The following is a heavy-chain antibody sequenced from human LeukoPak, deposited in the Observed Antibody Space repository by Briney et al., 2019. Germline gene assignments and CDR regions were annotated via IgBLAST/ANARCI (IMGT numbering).Heavy chain of an antibody. Sequence: PSETLSLTCAVYGGSFSGYYWSWIRQPPGKGLEWIGEINHSGSTNYNPSLKSRVTISVDTSKNQFSLKLSSVTAADTAVYYCARLPTMVRGVLDYWGQGTLVTVSS. CDR1: GGSFSGYY. CDR2: INHSGST. J-gene: IGHJ4*02. CDR3: ARLPTMVRGVLDY. D-gene: IGHD3-10*01. V-gene: IGHV4-34*01.